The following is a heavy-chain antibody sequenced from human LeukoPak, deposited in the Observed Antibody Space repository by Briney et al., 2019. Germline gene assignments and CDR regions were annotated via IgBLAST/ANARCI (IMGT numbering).Heavy chain of an antibody. V-gene: IGHV3-11*05. Sequence: AGSLRLSCSASGFTFSDYYMNWIRQAPGKGLEWVSYISATSTYTNYADSVKGCLTISRDNAKNSVYLQINSLRAEDTAVYYCARAGFTGSQNWFDPWGQGTLVTVSS. D-gene: IGHD5-12*01. CDR1: GFTFSDYY. J-gene: IGHJ5*02. CDR2: ISATSTYT. CDR3: ARAGFTGSQNWFDP.